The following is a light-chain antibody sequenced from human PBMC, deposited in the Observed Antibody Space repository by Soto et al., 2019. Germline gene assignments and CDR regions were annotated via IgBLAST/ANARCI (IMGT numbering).Light chain of an antibody. V-gene: IGLV2-23*01. Sequence: QSDLTQPATGSGCPGQSIAISCTGISDVGSYNLVSWYRHHPDKAPKLMIYEDNKRPSGISDRFSGSRSCNTASLTISGLQAEDESDYYFCSYAGGDKFVFCGGSKLTVL. J-gene: IGLJ2*01. CDR2: EDN. CDR1: SDVGSYNL. CDR3: CSYAGGDKFV.